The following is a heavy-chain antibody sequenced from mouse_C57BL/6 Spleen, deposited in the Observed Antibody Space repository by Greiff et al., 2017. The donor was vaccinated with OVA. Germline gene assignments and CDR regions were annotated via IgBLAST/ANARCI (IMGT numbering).Heavy chain of an antibody. Sequence: VQLQQSGPELVKPGASVKISCKASGYTFTDYYMNWVKQSHGKSLEWIGDINPNNGGTSYNQKFKGKATLTVDKSSRTAYMELRSLTSEDSAVYYCARTRYYCGFARYCDVWGTGTTVTVSS. J-gene: IGHJ1*03. D-gene: IGHD1-1*01. V-gene: IGHV1-26*01. CDR3: ARTRYYCGFARYCDV. CDR1: GYTFTDYY. CDR2: INPNNGGT.